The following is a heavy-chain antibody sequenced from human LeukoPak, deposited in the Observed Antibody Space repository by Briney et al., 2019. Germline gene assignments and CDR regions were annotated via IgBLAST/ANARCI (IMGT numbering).Heavy chain of an antibody. D-gene: IGHD3-22*01. J-gene: IGHJ6*03. CDR3: ARIVVVGYYYYYYMDV. V-gene: IGHV1-18*01. CDR1: GYTFTSYG. Sequence: ASVKVSCRASGYTFTSYGISWVRQAPGQGLEWMGWISAYNGNTNYAQKLQGRVTMTTDTSTSTAYMELRSLRSDDTAVYYCARIVVVGYYYYYYMDVWGKGTTVTISS. CDR2: ISAYNGNT.